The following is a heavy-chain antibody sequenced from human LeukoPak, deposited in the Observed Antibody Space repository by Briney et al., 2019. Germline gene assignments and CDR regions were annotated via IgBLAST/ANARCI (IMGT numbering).Heavy chain of an antibody. J-gene: IGHJ1*01. V-gene: IGHV4-59*01. CDR1: GGSISSYY. Sequence: SETLSLTCTVSGGSISSYYWSWIRQPPGKGLEWIGYIYYSGSTNYNPSLKSRVTISVDTSKNQFSLKLSSVTAADTAVYYCARGDGDYVEYFQHWGQGTLVTVSS. CDR2: IYYSGST. CDR3: ARGDGDYVEYFQH. D-gene: IGHD4-17*01.